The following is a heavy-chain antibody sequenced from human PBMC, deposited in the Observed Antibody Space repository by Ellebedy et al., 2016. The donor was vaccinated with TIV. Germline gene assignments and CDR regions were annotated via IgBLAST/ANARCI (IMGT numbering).Heavy chain of an antibody. J-gene: IGHJ3*02. D-gene: IGHD2-2*01. CDR1: GFTFDDYA. CDR3: AKDKKGYCISTSCYAGAFDI. CDR2: ISWTSGRI. V-gene: IGHV3-9*01. Sequence: SLKISCAASGFTFDDYAMHWVRQAPGKDLEWVLGISWTSGRIGYADSLKGRFTISRDNVKNSLYLQMNSLRAEDTALYYCAKDKKGYCISTSCYAGAFDIWGQGTMVTVSS.